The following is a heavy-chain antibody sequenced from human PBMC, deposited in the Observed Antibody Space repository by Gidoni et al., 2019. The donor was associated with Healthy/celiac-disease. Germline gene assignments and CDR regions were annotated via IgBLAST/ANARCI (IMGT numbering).Heavy chain of an antibody. V-gene: IGHV3-21*01. J-gene: IGHJ2*01. Sequence: EVQLVESGGGLVKPGGSLRLSCAASGFTFSSYSMNWVRQAPGKGLEWVSSISSSSSYIYYADSVKGRFTISRDNAKNSLYLQMNSLRAEDTAVYYCARECGGDRGETYFDLWGRGTLVTVSS. D-gene: IGHD2-21*02. CDR3: ARECGGDRGETYFDL. CDR1: GFTFSSYS. CDR2: ISSSSSYI.